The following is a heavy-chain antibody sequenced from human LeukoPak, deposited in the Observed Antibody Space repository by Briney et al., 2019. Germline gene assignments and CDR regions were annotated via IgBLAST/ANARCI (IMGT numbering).Heavy chain of an antibody. V-gene: IGHV1-46*01. CDR3: ASSRGSWYYFDY. Sequence: ASVKVSCKASGYTFTNSYMHWVRQAPGQGLEWMGVINPSGGSTNYAQKFQGRVTLTRDASTTTVYMELSSLRSEDTAVYYCASSRGSWYYFDYWGQGTLVTVSS. D-gene: IGHD6-19*01. J-gene: IGHJ4*02. CDR2: INPSGGST. CDR1: GYTFTNSY.